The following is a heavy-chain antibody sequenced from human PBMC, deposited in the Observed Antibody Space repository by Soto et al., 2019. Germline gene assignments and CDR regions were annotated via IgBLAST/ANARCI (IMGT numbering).Heavy chain of an antibody. CDR1: GGSISSYY. CDR2: IYYSGST. D-gene: IGHD6-6*01. V-gene: IGHV4-59*08. Sequence: SSETLSLTCTVSGGSISSYYWSWIRQPPGKGLEWIGYIYYSGSTNYNPSLKSRVTISVDTSKNQFSLKLSSVTAADTAVYYCARIAARPVALLRFNQYKTGSFFDYWGQGTLVTVSS. J-gene: IGHJ4*02. CDR3: ARIAARPVALLRFNQYKTGSFFDY.